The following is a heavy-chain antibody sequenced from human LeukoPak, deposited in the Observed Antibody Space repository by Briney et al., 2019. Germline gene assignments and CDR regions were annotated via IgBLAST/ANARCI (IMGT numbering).Heavy chain of an antibody. J-gene: IGHJ6*02. V-gene: IGHV1-8*01. CDR1: GYTFTSYD. D-gene: IGHD1-26*01. Sequence: ASVKVSCKASGYTFTSYDINWVRQATGQGLEWMGWMNPNSGNTGYAQKFQGRVTMTRNTSISTAYMELSSLRSEGTAVYYCAKSGSYYPYYYGMDVWGQGTTVTVSS. CDR3: AKSGSYYPYYYGMDV. CDR2: MNPNSGNT.